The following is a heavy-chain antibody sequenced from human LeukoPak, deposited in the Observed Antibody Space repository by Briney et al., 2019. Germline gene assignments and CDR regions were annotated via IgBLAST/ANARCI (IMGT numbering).Heavy chain of an antibody. CDR2: ISAYNGNT. Sequence: GASVKVSCKASGYTFTSYGISWVRQAPGQGLEWMGWISAYNGNTNYAQKLQGRVTMTTDTSTSTAYMELRSLRSDDTAVYYCARAVSDRGGWYTLLWGFFDYWGQGTLVTVSS. CDR1: GYTFTSYG. D-gene: IGHD6-19*01. V-gene: IGHV1-18*01. CDR3: ARAVSDRGGWYTLLWGFFDY. J-gene: IGHJ4*02.